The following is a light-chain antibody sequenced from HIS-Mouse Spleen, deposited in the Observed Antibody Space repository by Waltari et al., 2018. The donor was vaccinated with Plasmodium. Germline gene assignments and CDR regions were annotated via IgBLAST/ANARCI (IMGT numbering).Light chain of an antibody. CDR1: SSDVGGYNY. J-gene: IGLJ2*01. CDR2: EVS. V-gene: IGLV2-8*01. CDR3: SSYAGSNNLV. Sequence: QSALTQPPSASGSPGQSVTISCTGTSSDVGGYNYVSWYQQHPGKAPKLMIYEVSKRPAGVPERFSGSKSGNTASPTVSGRQAEDEADYYCSSYAGSNNLVFGGGTKLTVL.